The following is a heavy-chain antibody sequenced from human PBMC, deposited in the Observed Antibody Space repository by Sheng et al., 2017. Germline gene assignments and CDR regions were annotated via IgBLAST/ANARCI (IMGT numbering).Heavy chain of an antibody. Sequence: EVQLVESGGGLVQPGGSLRLSCAASGFTFSSYAMSWVRQAPGKGLEWVSVISGSGGSTYHADSVKGRFTISRDNSKNTLYLQMNSLRAEDTAVYYCAKGYDFWSGYSGDYWGQGTLVTVSS. V-gene: IGHV3-23*04. CDR1: GFTFSSYA. CDR3: AKGYDFWSGYSGDY. CDR2: ISGSGGST. J-gene: IGHJ4*02. D-gene: IGHD3-3*01.